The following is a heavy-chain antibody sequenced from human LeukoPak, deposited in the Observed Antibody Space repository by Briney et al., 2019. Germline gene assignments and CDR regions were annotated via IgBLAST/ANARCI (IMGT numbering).Heavy chain of an antibody. CDR1: GSSFTYRY. CDR2: ITPFNGNT. CDR3: ASSGELNSEDLWSGTNFDY. D-gene: IGHD3-3*01. V-gene: IGHV1-45*02. Sequence: SVKVSCNASGSSFTYRYLHWERQAPGQALEWMGWITPFNGNTNYEQKFRDRVTITRDSSMSTGYMELSSLRSEDTAMYYCASSGELNSEDLWSGTNFDYWGQGTLVTVSS. J-gene: IGHJ4*02.